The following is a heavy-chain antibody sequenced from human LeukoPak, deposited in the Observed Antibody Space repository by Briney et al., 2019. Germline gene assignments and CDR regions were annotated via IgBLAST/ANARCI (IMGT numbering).Heavy chain of an antibody. V-gene: IGHV4-4*07. CDR2: IYSSGST. D-gene: IGHD5-12*01. CDR3: ARDAGGGYTVYFDH. Sequence: PSETLSLTCTVSGGSLSNYFWSWIRQPAGKGLEWIGRIYSSGSTTYNPSLKSRVTMSVDTSKNQSSLKVNSVTAADTAMYYCARDAGGGYTVYFDHWGQGTLVTVSS. CDR1: GGSLSNYF. J-gene: IGHJ4*02.